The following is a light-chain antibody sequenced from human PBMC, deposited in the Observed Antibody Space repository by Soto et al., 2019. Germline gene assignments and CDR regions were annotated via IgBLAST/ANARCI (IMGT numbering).Light chain of an antibody. J-gene: IGLJ3*02. V-gene: IGLV2-8*01. CDR3: SSYAGSNILV. CDR2: EVT. Sequence: QSVLTQPPSASGFPGQSVTISCTGTSSDVGGYNYVSWYQQHPGKVPKLMIYEVTKRPSGVPDRFSGSKSGNTASLTVSGLQAEDEADYYCSSYAGSNILVFGGGTQLTVL. CDR1: SSDVGGYNY.